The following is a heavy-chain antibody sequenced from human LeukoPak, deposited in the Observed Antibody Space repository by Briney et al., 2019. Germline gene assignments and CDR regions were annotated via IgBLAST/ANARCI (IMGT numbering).Heavy chain of an antibody. CDR2: IYWDDDK. J-gene: IGHJ5*02. CDR1: GFSLSTSGVG. D-gene: IGHD6-19*01. V-gene: IGHV2-5*02. CDR3: AHNLGVSRDIAVAPFDP. Sequence: GSGPTLVKPTQTLTLTCTFSGFSLSTSGVGGGGIRQPPGKALEWLALIYWDDDKRYSPSLKSRLTITKDTSKNQVVLTMTITDPVDTATYCCAHNLGVSRDIAVAPFDPWGQGTPVTVSS.